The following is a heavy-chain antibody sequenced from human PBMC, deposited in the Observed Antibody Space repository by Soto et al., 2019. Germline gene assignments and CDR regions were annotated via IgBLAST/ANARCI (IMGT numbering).Heavy chain of an antibody. V-gene: IGHV3-11*06. CDR2: ISSSSSYT. D-gene: IGHD6-13*01. CDR3: ARDVGLAAAGFSDY. Sequence: QVQLVESGGGLVKPGGSLRLSCAASGFTFSDYYMSWIRQAPGQGLEWVSYISSSSSYTNYADSVKGRFTISRDNAKNSLYLQMNSLRAEDTAVYYCARDVGLAAAGFSDYWGQGTLVTVSS. J-gene: IGHJ4*02. CDR1: GFTFSDYY.